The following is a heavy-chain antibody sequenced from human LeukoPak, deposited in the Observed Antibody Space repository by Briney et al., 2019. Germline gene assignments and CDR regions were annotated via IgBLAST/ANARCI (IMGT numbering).Heavy chain of an antibody. V-gene: IGHV3-53*01. CDR1: GFTVSSNY. CDR2: IYSGGST. Sequence: PGGSLRLSCAASGFTVSSNYMSWVRQAPAKGLEWVSVIYSGGSTYYADSVKGRFTISRDNSKNTLYLQMNSLRAEDTAVYYCARTGYANNWFDPWGQGTLVTVSS. CDR3: ARTGYANNWFDP. J-gene: IGHJ5*02. D-gene: IGHD3-9*01.